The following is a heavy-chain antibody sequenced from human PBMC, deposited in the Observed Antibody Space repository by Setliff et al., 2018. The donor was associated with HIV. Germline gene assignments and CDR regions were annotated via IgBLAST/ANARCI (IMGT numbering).Heavy chain of an antibody. Sequence: PSETLSLTCTVSGGSISSGDYFLSRIRQAPGKGLAWIGCIYYSGSACYTPTLQSRVTISVDTSKNQVSLKLNSMTAADTAVYFCVRGPQWLVQKGRVYYFDYWGQGALVTVSS. V-gene: IGHV4-30-4*08. J-gene: IGHJ4*02. CDR1: GGSISSGDYF. CDR3: VRGPQWLVQKGRVYYFDY. CDR2: IYYSGSA. D-gene: IGHD6-19*01.